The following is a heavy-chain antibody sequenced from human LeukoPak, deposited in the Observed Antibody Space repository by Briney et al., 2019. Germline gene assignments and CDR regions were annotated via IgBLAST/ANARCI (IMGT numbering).Heavy chain of an antibody. Sequence: SETLSLTCTVSGGSISSSSYYWGWIRQPPGKGLEWIGCIYYSGSTYYNPSLKSRVTISVDTSKNQFSLKLSSVTAADTAVYYCARRWSGFDYWGQGTLVTVSS. CDR3: ARRWSGFDY. CDR1: GGSISSSSYY. CDR2: IYYSGST. V-gene: IGHV4-39*01. J-gene: IGHJ4*02. D-gene: IGHD3-3*01.